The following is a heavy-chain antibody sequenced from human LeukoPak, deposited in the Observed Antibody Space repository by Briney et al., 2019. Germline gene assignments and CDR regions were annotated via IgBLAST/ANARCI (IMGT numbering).Heavy chain of an antibody. CDR2: IYYSGST. CDR3: ARLAYCSGGSCHHGY. Sequence: SETLSLTCTVSGGSISSNTYFWAWIRQPPGKGLEWIGTIYYSGSTYYNPSLNSRVTISVDTSKNQFSLKGTSVTAADTAVYYCARLAYCSGGSCHHGYWGQGTLVTVSS. J-gene: IGHJ4*02. D-gene: IGHD2-15*01. CDR1: GGSISSNTYF. V-gene: IGHV4-39*01.